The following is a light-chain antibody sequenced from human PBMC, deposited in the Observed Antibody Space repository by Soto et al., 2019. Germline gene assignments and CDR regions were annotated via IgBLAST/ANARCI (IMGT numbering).Light chain of an antibody. CDR2: EVS. CDR3: CSYAGSSTWV. V-gene: IGLV2-23*02. J-gene: IGLJ3*02. Sequence: QSALTQPASVSGCPGQSITISCTGTSSDIGSYNLVSWYQQHPGKAPKLMIYEVSKRSSGVSNRFSGSKSGNTASLTISGLQAEDEADYYCCSYAGSSTWVFGGGTQLTVL. CDR1: SSDIGSYNL.